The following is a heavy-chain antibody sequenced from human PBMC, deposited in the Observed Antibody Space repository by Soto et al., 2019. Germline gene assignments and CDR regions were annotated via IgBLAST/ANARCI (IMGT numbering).Heavy chain of an antibody. J-gene: IGHJ5*02. CDR2: IIPIFGTA. V-gene: IGHV1-69*12. CDR3: ARVVRGRDNWFDP. D-gene: IGHD3-10*01. CDR1: GGTFSSYA. Sequence: QVQLVQSGAEVKKPGSSVKVSCKASGGTFSSYAISWVRQAPGQGLEWMGGIIPIFGTANYAQKFQGRVTITADESTRPAYLALSRLRSAAPAAYYCARVVRGRDNWFDPWGQGTLVTLSS.